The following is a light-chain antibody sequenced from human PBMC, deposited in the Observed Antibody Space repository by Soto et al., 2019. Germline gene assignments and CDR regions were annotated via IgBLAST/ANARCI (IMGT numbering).Light chain of an antibody. CDR1: QSVSSNY. V-gene: IGKV3-20*01. CDR2: GAF. J-gene: IGKJ1*01. Sequence: EIVLTQSPGTLSLSPGERATFSCRASQSVSSNYLAWYQQKPGQAPRLLIYGAFKRATGIPDRFSGSGSGTDFTLTISSLEPEDSAVYYCQQYGSSPRTFGQGTKVDI. CDR3: QQYGSSPRT.